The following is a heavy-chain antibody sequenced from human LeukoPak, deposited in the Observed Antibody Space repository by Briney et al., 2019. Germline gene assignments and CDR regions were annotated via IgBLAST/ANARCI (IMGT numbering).Heavy chain of an antibody. CDR2: ITRSGSNI. D-gene: IGHD3-3*01. CDR1: QLIFSKYG. Sequence: GGSLRLSCTGSQLIFSKYGLNWVRQSPGKGLEWISSITRSGSNIDYADSVRGRFTISRDNAKNSLFLHMNSLRVEDTAAYYCARLTIYDDTDYWGQGTLVTVSS. J-gene: IGHJ4*02. CDR3: ARLTIYDDTDY. V-gene: IGHV3-48*03.